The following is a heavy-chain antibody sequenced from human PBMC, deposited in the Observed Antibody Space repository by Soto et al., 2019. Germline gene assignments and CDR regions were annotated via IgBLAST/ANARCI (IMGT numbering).Heavy chain of an antibody. Sequence: GGSLRLSCAASGFTFSNYWMSWVRQAPGKELEWVANINQDGSEKYYVDSVKGRFTISRDNAKNSLYLQMNSLRAEDTAVYYCARVYSSSWYNGMDVWGQGTTVTVSS. V-gene: IGHV3-7*03. D-gene: IGHD6-13*01. CDR3: ARVYSSSWYNGMDV. J-gene: IGHJ6*02. CDR2: INQDGSEK. CDR1: GFTFSNYW.